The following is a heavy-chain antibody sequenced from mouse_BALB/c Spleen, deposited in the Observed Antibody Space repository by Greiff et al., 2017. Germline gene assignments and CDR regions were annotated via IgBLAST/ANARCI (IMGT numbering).Heavy chain of an antibody. Sequence: VQLQQSGTVLARPGASVKMSCKASGYTFTSYWMHWVKKRPGQGLEWIGAIYPGNSDTSYNQKFKGKAKLTAVTSTSTAYMELSSLTNEDSAVYYCTRGAYYDGSSYGYFDYWGQGTTLTVSS. CDR2: IYPGNSDT. CDR1: GYTFTSYW. CDR3: TRGAYYDGSSYGYFDY. D-gene: IGHD1-1*01. J-gene: IGHJ2*01. V-gene: IGHV1-5*01.